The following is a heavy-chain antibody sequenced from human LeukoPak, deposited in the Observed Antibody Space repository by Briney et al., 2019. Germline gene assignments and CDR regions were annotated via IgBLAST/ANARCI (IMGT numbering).Heavy chain of an antibody. J-gene: IGHJ6*02. CDR2: ISSSSSYI. D-gene: IGHD3-3*01. Sequence: GGSLSLSCAASGFTFSSYSMNWVRQAPGKGLEWVSSISSSSSYIYYADSVKGRFTISRDNAKNSLYLQMNSLRAEDTAVYYCASCYDFWSGYPYYGMDVWGQGTTVTVSS. CDR3: ASCYDFWSGYPYYGMDV. V-gene: IGHV3-21*01. CDR1: GFTFSSYS.